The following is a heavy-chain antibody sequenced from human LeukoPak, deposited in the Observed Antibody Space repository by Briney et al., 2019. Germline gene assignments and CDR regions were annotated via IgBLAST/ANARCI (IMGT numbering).Heavy chain of an antibody. Sequence: GGSLRLSCAASGFTFDNYGINWVRQAPGKGLEWVSRIHWNGGRTGYADSVKGRFTISRDNAKNSLYLQMNSLRAEDTALYYCARGRSQCDYWGQGTLVTVSS. J-gene: IGHJ4*02. CDR3: ARGRSQCDY. D-gene: IGHD6-19*01. CDR1: GFTFDNYG. V-gene: IGHV3-20*04. CDR2: IHWNGGRT.